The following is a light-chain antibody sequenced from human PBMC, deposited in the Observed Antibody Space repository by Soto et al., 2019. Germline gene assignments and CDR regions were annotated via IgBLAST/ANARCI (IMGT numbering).Light chain of an antibody. CDR2: DAS. CDR1: QGVSSY. Sequence: EIVLTQSPATLSLSPGERATLSCRASQGVSSYLAWYQQKPGQAPRLLIYDASNRATGIPARFSGSGPGTDFTLTISRLEPEDFAVYYCQQRSNWPFGGGTKVEIK. J-gene: IGKJ4*01. V-gene: IGKV3D-11*01. CDR3: QQRSNWP.